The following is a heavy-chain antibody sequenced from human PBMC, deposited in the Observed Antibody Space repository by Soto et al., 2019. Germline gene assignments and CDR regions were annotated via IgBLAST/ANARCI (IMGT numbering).Heavy chain of an antibody. Sequence: PGESLKISCKGSGYSFTSYWIGWVRQMPGKGLEWMGIIYPGDSDTRYSPSFQGQVTISADKSISTAYLQWSSLKASDTAMYYCASRESIAARRNWFDPWGKGTLVTVPS. D-gene: IGHD6-6*01. V-gene: IGHV5-51*01. CDR2: IYPGDSDT. CDR1: GYSFTSYW. CDR3: ASRESIAARRNWFDP. J-gene: IGHJ5*02.